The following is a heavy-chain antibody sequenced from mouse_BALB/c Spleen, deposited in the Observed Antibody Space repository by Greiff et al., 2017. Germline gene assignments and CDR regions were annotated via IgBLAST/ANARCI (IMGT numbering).Heavy chain of an antibody. CDR1: GYTFTSYW. D-gene: IGHD2-1*01. V-gene: IGHV1S81*02. CDR3: ARVGGNYGGDY. CDR2: INPSNGRT. J-gene: IGHJ2*01. Sequence: QVQLQQPGAELVKPGASVKLSCKASGYTFTSYWMHWVKQRPGQGLEWIGEINPSNGRTNYNEKFKSKATLTVDKSSSTAYMQLSSLTSEDSAVYYCARVGGNYGGDYWGQGTTLTVSS.